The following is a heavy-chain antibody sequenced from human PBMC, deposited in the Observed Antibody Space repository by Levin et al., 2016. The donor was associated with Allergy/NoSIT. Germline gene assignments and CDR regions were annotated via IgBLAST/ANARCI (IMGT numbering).Heavy chain of an antibody. V-gene: IGHV5-51*01. CDR2: IYPGDSDT. Sequence: VRQMPGKGLEWMGIIYPGDSDTRYSPSFQGQVTISADKSISTAYLQWSSLKASDTAMYYCARLGIVGATADYWGQGTLVTVSS. D-gene: IGHD1-26*01. CDR3: ARLGIVGATADY. J-gene: IGHJ4*02.